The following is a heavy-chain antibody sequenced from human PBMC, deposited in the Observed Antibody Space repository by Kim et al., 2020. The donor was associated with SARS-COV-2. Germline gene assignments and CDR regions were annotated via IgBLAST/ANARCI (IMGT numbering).Heavy chain of an antibody. CDR1: GFDFYTKT. CDR2: ITGRGDKK. D-gene: IGHD1-1*01. Sequence: GGSRRLSCVASGFDFYTKTMSWVRQAPGKGLEWVSAITGRGDKKYYADSVRDRFSVSRDNSLNTIFLEMNWLRVEDTATYFCAKENDFDSWGQGTLVTVSS. J-gene: IGHJ4*02. CDR3: AKENDFDS. V-gene: IGHV3-23*01.